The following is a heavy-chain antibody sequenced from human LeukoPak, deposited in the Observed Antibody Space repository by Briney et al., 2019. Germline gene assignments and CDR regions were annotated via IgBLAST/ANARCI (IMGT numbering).Heavy chain of an antibody. CDR3: AKDLFGYCSGGSCYVLSFDY. J-gene: IGHJ4*02. V-gene: IGHV3-23*01. CDR1: GFTFSSYA. D-gene: IGHD2-15*01. CDR2: ISGSGGST. Sequence: GGSLRLSCAASGFTFSSYAMSWVRQAPGKGLKWVSAISGSGGSTYYADSVKGRFTISRDNSKNTLYLQMNSLRAEDTAVYYCAKDLFGYCSGGSCYVLSFDYWGQGTLVTVSS.